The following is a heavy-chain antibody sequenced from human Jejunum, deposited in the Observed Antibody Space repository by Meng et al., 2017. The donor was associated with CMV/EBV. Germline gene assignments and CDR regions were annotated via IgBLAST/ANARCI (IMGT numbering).Heavy chain of an antibody. Sequence: SCAGSGFTVSIHWMRWVRQPPGKGPEWVASIKPDGSEIQYVGSLRGRFTVSRDNARKSLYLQMNSLTAEDTAVYYCASGNDFNIWGQGTLVTVSS. CDR3: ASGNDFNI. CDR2: IKPDGSEI. CDR1: GFTVSIHW. J-gene: IGHJ3*02. D-gene: IGHD1-1*01. V-gene: IGHV3-7*01.